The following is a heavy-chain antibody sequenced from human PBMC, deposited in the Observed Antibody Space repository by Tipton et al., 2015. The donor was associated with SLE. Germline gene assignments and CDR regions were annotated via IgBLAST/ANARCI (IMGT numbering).Heavy chain of an antibody. D-gene: IGHD3-16*02. Sequence: TLSLTCTVSGGSINNYYWSWIRQPPGKGLEWIGYIYYSGSTNYNPSLKSRVTISVDTSKNQFSLKLSSVTAADTAVYYCARHRLDYDYVWGSYRYFDYWGQGILVTVSS. CDR1: GGSINNYY. V-gene: IGHV4-59*08. CDR3: ARHRLDYDYVWGSYRYFDY. J-gene: IGHJ4*02. CDR2: IYYSGST.